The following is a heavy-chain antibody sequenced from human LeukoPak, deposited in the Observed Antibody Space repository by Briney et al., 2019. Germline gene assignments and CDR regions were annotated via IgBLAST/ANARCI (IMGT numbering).Heavy chain of an antibody. CDR3: SGGYYHYMGV. CDR1: GFNFDEYA. J-gene: IGHJ6*03. V-gene: IGHV3-9*01. Sequence: GGSLRLSCAASGFNFDEYAMHWVRQAPGKGLEWVSGITWNSDSIGYADSVKGRFTISRDNAKNSLYLQMNSLRAEDTALYYCSGGYYHYMGVWGKGTTVTVSS. D-gene: IGHD4-23*01. CDR2: ITWNSDSI.